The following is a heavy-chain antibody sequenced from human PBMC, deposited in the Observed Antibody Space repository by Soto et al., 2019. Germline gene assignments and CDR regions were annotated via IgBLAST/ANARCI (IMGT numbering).Heavy chain of an antibody. D-gene: IGHD2-2*01. J-gene: IGHJ5*02. CDR1: GYTFTSYG. CDR2: ISAYNGNT. CDR3: VRDGHCITTSCYGNWFDP. Sequence: ASVKVSCKASGYTFTSYGISWVRQAPGQGLEWMGWISAYNGNTSYAQKLQGRVTMTTDTSTSTAYMELRSLRAEDTAVYYCVRDGHCITTSCYGNWFDPWGQGTLVTVSS. V-gene: IGHV1-18*01.